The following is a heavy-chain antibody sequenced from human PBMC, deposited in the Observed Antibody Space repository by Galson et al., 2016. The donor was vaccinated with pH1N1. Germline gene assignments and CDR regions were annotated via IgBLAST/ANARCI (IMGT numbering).Heavy chain of an antibody. Sequence: SVKVSCKASGGTFNSHSFNWVRQTAGQGLEWMGGVIPLFGTTHYAQMFQGRVTVIADDSSTTVYMERKNLRPEDTAVYYCGTKTLTNEDRNFFEYGMDVWGQGTTVAVSS. CDR3: GTKTLTNEDRNFFEYGMDV. V-gene: IGHV1-69*13. CDR2: VIPLFGTT. CDR1: GGTFNSHS. J-gene: IGHJ6*02. D-gene: IGHD2-8*01.